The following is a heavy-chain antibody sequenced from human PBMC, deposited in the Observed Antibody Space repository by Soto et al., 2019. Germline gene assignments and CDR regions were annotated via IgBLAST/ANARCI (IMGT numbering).Heavy chain of an antibody. D-gene: IGHD3-16*01. Sequence: QVRLVQSAAEVKKPGASVKVSCKASGYTFIRYGITWVRQAPGQGLEWMGWISAYNDHTNYAQKLQGRVTMTTDTSTSTVYMELRSLRSDDTAVYYCARGGYYDKVWGKMNYYGLDVWGQGTTVTVSS. V-gene: IGHV1-18*01. CDR1: GYTFIRYG. J-gene: IGHJ6*02. CDR2: ISAYNDHT. CDR3: ARGGYYDKVWGKMNYYGLDV.